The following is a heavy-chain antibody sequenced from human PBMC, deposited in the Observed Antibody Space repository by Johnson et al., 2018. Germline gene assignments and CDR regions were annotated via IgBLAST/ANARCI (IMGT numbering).Heavy chain of an antibody. Sequence: EVQLVESGGGLVQPGGSLRLSCAASGFTFSSYWMSWVRQAPGKGLEWVADIKQDGSEKSYVDSVKGRFTISRDNAKNSLYLQMNSLRAEDTAVYYCARDFIETAFDIWGQGTMVTVSS. V-gene: IGHV3-7*01. CDR3: ARDFIETAFDI. CDR2: IKQDGSEK. CDR1: GFTFSSYW. J-gene: IGHJ3*02.